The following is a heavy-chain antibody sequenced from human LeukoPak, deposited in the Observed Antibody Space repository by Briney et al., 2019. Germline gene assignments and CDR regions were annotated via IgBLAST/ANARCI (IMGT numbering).Heavy chain of an antibody. D-gene: IGHD6-19*01. J-gene: IGHJ3*02. CDR3: AASSGSGAFDI. CDR1: GYTFTGYY. CDR2: INPNNGGT. V-gene: IGHV1-2*02. Sequence: ASVKVSCKASGYTFTGYYMHWVRQAPGQGLEWMGWINPNNGGTNYAQKFQGRVTMTRDTSISTAYMGLSRLRSDDTAVYYCAASSGSGAFDIWGQGTMVTVSS.